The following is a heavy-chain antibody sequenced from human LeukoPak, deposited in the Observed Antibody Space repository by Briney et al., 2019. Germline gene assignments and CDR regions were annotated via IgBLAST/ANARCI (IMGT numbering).Heavy chain of an antibody. CDR2: ISWDGGST. Sequence: SGGSLRLXCAASGFTFDDYAMHWVRRAPGKGLEWVSLISWDGGSTYYADSVKGRFTISRDNSKNSLYLQMNSLRAEDTALYYCAKDYSSGYYFDYWGQGTLVTVSS. CDR1: GFTFDDYA. J-gene: IGHJ4*02. D-gene: IGHD3-22*01. CDR3: AKDYSSGYYFDY. V-gene: IGHV3-43D*03.